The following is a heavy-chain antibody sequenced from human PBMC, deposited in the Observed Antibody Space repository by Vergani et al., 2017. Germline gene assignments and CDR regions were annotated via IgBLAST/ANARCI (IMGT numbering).Heavy chain of an antibody. V-gene: IGHV4-38-2*01. D-gene: IGHD3-3*01. CDR2: IYHSGST. CDR3: CRWSGYYMPVVVDY. CDR1: GYSISSGYY. Sequence: QVQLQESGPGLVKPSETLSLTCAVSGYSISSGYYWGWIRQPPGKGLEWIGSIYHSGSTYYNPSLKSRVTISVDTSKNHFSLKLSSVTAADTAVYYCCRWSGYYMPVVVDYWGQGTLVTVSS. J-gene: IGHJ4*02.